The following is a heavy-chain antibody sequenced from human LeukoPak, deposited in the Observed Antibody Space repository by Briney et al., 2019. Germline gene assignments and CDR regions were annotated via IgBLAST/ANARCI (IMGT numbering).Heavy chain of an antibody. V-gene: IGHV1-24*01. D-gene: IGHD3-10*01. CDR2: FDPEDGET. J-gene: IGHJ5*02. Sequence: GASVKVSCKVSGYTLTELSMHWVRQAPGKGLEWMGGFDPEDGETIYAQKFQGRVTMTEDTSTDTAHMELSSLRSEDTAVYYCATGLREVRGGYEGNWFDPWGQGTLVTVSS. CDR1: GYTLTELS. CDR3: ATGLREVRGGYEGNWFDP.